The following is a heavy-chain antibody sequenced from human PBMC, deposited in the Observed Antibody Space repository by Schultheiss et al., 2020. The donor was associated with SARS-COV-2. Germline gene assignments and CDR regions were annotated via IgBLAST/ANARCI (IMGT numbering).Heavy chain of an antibody. Sequence: ASVKVSCKASEDTFTTYAMHWVRQAPGQGLEWMGWISAYNGNTNYAQKLQGRVTMTTDTSTSTAYMELRSLRSDDTAVYYCARGPEVQGGLLDYWGQGTLVTVSS. CDR2: ISAYNGNT. V-gene: IGHV1-18*01. J-gene: IGHJ4*02. D-gene: IGHD3-10*01. CDR1: EDTFTTYA. CDR3: ARGPEVQGGLLDY.